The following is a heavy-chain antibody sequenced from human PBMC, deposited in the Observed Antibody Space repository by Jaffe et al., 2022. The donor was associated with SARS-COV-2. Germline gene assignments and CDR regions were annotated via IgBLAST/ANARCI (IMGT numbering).Heavy chain of an antibody. CDR1: GFTFSSYA. D-gene: IGHD3-22*01. V-gene: IGHV3-30*04. CDR2: ISFDGTNK. CDR3: ARSYDSPQDYFDY. Sequence: QVQLVESGGGVVQPGRSLRLSCAASGFTFSSYAMHWVRQTPGKGLEWVAVISFDGTNKYYADSVKGRFTISRDNSKNTLYLQMNSLRAEDTAVYYCARSYDSPQDYFDYWGQGTLVTVSS. J-gene: IGHJ4*02.